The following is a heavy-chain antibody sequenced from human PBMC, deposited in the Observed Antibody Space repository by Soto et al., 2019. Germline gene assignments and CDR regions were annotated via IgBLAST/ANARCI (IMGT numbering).Heavy chain of an antibody. J-gene: IGHJ4*02. V-gene: IGHV4-39*01. CDR2: IYYSGST. Sequence: PSETLSLTCTVSGGSISSSSYYWGWIRQPPGKGLEWIGSIYYSGSTYYNPSLKSRVTISVDTSKNQFSLKLSSVTAEDTAVYYCARRVKGSSSGVDYWGQGTLVTVSS. CDR3: ARRVKGSSSGVDY. CDR1: GGSISSSSYY. D-gene: IGHD6-6*01.